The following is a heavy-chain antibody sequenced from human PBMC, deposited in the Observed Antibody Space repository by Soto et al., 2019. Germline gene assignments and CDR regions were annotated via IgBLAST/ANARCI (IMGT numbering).Heavy chain of an antibody. J-gene: IGHJ3*02. Sequence: QVQLVQSGAEVKKPGASVKVSCKASGYTFTSYDINWVRQATGQGLEWVAVISYDGSNKYYADSVKGRFTISRDNSKNTLYLQMNSLRAEDTAVYYCARENAQSDAFDIWGQGTMVTVSS. CDR3: ARENAQSDAFDI. CDR1: GYTFTSYD. CDR2: ISYDGSNK. V-gene: IGHV3-30*16.